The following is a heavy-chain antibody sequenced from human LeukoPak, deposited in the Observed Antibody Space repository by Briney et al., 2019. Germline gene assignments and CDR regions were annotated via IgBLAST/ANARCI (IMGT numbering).Heavy chain of an antibody. Sequence: GRSLRLSCAASGFTFSSYGMHWVRQAPGKGLEWVAVISYDGSNKYYADSVKGRFTISRDNSKNTLYLQMNSLRAEDTAVYYCAKDRTTWRHAGIYDYWGQGTLVTVSS. J-gene: IGHJ4*02. CDR1: GFTFSSYG. D-gene: IGHD4-17*01. CDR3: AKDRTTWRHAGIYDY. CDR2: ISYDGSNK. V-gene: IGHV3-30*18.